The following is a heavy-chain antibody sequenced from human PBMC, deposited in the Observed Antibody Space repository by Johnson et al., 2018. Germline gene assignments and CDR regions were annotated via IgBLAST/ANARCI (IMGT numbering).Heavy chain of an antibody. V-gene: IGHV3-23*01. CDR1: GFSFNTYA. CDR3: AKGSGSAHYYMDV. J-gene: IGHJ6*03. Sequence: VRLQESGGGLVQPGGSLRLSCAASGFSFNTYAMTWVRQAPGKGLEWVSAISPAGNSIYDTNSVRGRFTISRDNSKNPVYVQINSLRAEDPAVYYCAKGSGSAHYYMDVWGTGTAVTVSS. CDR2: ISPAGNSI.